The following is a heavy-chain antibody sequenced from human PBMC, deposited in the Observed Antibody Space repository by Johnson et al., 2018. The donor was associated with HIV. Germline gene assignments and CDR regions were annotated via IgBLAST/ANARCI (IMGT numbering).Heavy chain of an antibody. CDR2: IKSKTDGGTT. V-gene: IGHV3-15*01. Sequence: MQLVESGGGLVQPGRSLRLSCAASGFTFSNAWMSWVRQAPGKGLEWVGRIKSKTDGGTTDYVAHVKGRFTISRDDSKNTLYLRMNSLKTEDTAVYYCTTDPIAAAGHDAFDIWGQGTMVTVSS. CDR1: GFTFSNAW. J-gene: IGHJ3*02. D-gene: IGHD6-13*01. CDR3: TTDPIAAAGHDAFDI.